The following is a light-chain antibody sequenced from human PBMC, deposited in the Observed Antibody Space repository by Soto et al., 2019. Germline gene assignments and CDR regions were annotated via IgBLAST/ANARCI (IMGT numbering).Light chain of an antibody. V-gene: IGKV1-39*01. CDR2: AAS. J-gene: IGKJ1*01. CDR3: QQSYSTPRT. Sequence: DIQMTQSPSSVSASVGDRVTITCRASQSISNYLNWYQQKPGKAPKLLIYAASHLQSGVPSRLSGSGSGTDFTLTFSSLQPEDFATYYCQQSYSTPRTFGQGTKVDIK. CDR1: QSISNY.